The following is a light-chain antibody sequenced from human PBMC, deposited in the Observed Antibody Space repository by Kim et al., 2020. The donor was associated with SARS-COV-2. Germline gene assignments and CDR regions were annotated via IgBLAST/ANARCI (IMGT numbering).Light chain of an antibody. CDR3: NSRESGVNHVV. Sequence: SSELTQDPAVSVALGQTVRITCQGDSLRSYYASWYQQKPGQAPVLVIYEKNNLPSGIPDRFSGFSSGNTASLTITGAQAEDEADYYCNSRESGVNHVVFG. J-gene: IGLJ3*02. V-gene: IGLV3-19*01. CDR1: SLRSYY. CDR2: EKN.